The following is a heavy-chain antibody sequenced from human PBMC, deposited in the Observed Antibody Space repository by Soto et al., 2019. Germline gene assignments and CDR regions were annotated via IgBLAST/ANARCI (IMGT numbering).Heavy chain of an antibody. CDR2: IYYSGST. Sequence: QVQLQESGPGLVKPSQTLSLTCTVSGGSISSGGYYWSWIRQHPGKGLEWIGYIYYSGSTYYNPSLKSRVTISVDTSKNQFSLKLSSVTAADTVVYYCARGARDRPLLYFFDYWGQGTLVTVSS. D-gene: IGHD2-21*02. CDR3: ARGARDRPLLYFFDY. CDR1: GGSISSGGYY. J-gene: IGHJ4*02. V-gene: IGHV4-31*03.